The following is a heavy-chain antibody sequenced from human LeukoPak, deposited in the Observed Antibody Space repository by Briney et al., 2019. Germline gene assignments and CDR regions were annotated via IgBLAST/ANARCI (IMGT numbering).Heavy chain of an antibody. D-gene: IGHD3-22*01. V-gene: IGHV4-30-4*01. CDR2: IYYSGST. Sequence: SETLSLTCTVSGGSISSGDYYWSWIRQPPGKGLEWIGYIYYSGSTYYNPSLKSRVTISVDTSKNQFSLKLSSVTAADTAVYYCASPSPIYYDSSGRHFDYWGQGTLVTVSS. J-gene: IGHJ4*02. CDR1: GGSISSGDYY. CDR3: ASPSPIYYDSSGRHFDY.